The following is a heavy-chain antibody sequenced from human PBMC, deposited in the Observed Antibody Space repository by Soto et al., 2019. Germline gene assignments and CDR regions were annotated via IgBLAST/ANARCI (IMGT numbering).Heavy chain of an antibody. CDR3: VRGGYCGRTSCYKNFYFDL. Sequence: EVQLVESGGGLVQPGGSLRLSCVASGFTFSHYWMSWVRQAPGKGLEWMANIKEDGSETYYVDSVKGRFTISRDNSQNALYLQMNSLSADDAAVYYCVRGGYCGRTSCYKNFYFDLWGRGTLVTVSS. CDR1: GFTFSHYW. V-gene: IGHV3-7*03. D-gene: IGHD2-2*02. CDR2: IKEDGSET. J-gene: IGHJ2*01.